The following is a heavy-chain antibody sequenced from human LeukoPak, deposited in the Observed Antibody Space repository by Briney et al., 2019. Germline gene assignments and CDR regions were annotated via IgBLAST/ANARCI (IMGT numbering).Heavy chain of an antibody. Sequence: ASVKVSCKASGYTFTSYGISWVRQAPGQGLEWMGWISAYNGNTNYAQKFQGRVTMTTDTSTSTAFMELRSLRSDDTAVYYCARDADSSGYYSIDYWGQGTLVTVSS. D-gene: IGHD3-22*01. J-gene: IGHJ4*02. CDR3: ARDADSSGYYSIDY. CDR2: ISAYNGNT. V-gene: IGHV1-18*01. CDR1: GYTFTSYG.